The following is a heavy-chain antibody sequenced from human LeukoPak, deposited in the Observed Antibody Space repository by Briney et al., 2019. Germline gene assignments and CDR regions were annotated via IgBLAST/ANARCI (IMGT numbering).Heavy chain of an antibody. Sequence: SETLSLTCTVSGGSVSSGSYYWSWIRQPPGKGLEWIGYIYYSGSTNYNPSLKSRVTISVDTSKNQFSLKLSSVTVADTAVYYCARSPSLYYYDSSGYLDYWGQGTLVTVSS. J-gene: IGHJ4*02. V-gene: IGHV4-61*01. CDR3: ARSPSLYYYDSSGYLDY. CDR2: IYYSGST. D-gene: IGHD3-22*01. CDR1: GGSVSSGSYY.